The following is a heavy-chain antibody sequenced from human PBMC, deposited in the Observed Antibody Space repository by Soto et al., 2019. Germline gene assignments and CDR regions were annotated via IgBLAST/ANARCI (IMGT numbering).Heavy chain of an antibody. J-gene: IGHJ6*02. Sequence: TVSGGSISSGDYYWSWIRQPPGKGLEWIGYIYYSGSTYYNPSLKSRVTISVDTSKNQFSLKLSSVTAADTAVYYCARAPSVGATHYYYYYGMDVWGQGTTVTVSS. CDR2: IYYSGST. CDR1: GGSISSGDYY. V-gene: IGHV4-30-4*01. D-gene: IGHD1-26*01. CDR3: ARAPSVGATHYYYYYGMDV.